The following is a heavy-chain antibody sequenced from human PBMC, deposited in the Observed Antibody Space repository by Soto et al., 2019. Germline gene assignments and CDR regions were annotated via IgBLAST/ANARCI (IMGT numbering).Heavy chain of an antibody. V-gene: IGHV4-59*01. Sequence: PSETLSLTCSVSGGSISGSYWSWIRQSPGKGLEWLGYVYYTGSTNYSPSLRSRVSISVDTSKNEFSLRLSSVTAADTAVYFCARSVAAPGAHIDYWGQGTQVPVSS. CDR3: ARSVAAPGAHIDY. D-gene: IGHD6-13*01. CDR1: GGSISGSY. CDR2: VYYTGST. J-gene: IGHJ4*02.